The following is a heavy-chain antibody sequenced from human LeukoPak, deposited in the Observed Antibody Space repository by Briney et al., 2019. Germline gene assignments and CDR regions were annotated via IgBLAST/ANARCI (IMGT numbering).Heavy chain of an antibody. J-gene: IGHJ4*02. CDR3: VRASGSFDY. CDR2: IWSDGSNK. V-gene: IGHV3-33*01. CDR1: GFTFSDYG. D-gene: IGHD3-10*01. Sequence: GGSLRLSCAASGFTFSDYGIHWVRQAPGKGLEWVAVIWSDGSNKYYAESVKGRITISRDNSKKTLYLQMNSLRVEDTAVYYCVRASGSFDYWGQGTLVTVSS.